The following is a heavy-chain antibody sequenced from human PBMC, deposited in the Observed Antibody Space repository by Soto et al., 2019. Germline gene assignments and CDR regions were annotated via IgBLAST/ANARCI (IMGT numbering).Heavy chain of an antibody. Sequence: QVQLVESGGGVVQPGRSLRLSCAASGFTFSSYAMHWVRQAPGKGLEWVAVISYDGSNKYYADSVKGRFTISRDNSKNTLYLQMNSLRADDTAVYYCARDRPLTTVTTWYYHGMDVWGQGTTVTVSS. CDR2: ISYDGSNK. CDR1: GFTFSSYA. V-gene: IGHV3-30-3*01. D-gene: IGHD4-17*01. CDR3: ARDRPLTTVTTWYYHGMDV. J-gene: IGHJ6*02.